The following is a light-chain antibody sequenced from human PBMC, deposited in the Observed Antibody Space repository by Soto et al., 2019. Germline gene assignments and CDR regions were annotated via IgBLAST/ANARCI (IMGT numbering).Light chain of an antibody. CDR3: QQRSNWPPEIT. Sequence: EIVMTQSPATLSVSPGERATLSCRASQSVSSKLAWYQQKPGQAPRLLIYDASKRATGIPARFSGSGSGTDFTLTINRLEPEDFAVYYCQQRSNWPPEITFGQGTRLEIK. J-gene: IGKJ5*01. CDR1: QSVSSK. CDR2: DAS. V-gene: IGKV3-11*01.